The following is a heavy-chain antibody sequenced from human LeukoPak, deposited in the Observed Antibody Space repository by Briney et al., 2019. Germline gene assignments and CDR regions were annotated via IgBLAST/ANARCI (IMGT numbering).Heavy chain of an antibody. V-gene: IGHV5-51*01. J-gene: IGHJ4*02. CDR3: ARLGTAIVARYFDF. D-gene: IGHD5-18*01. Sequence: GESLKISCKASGYTFTNYWTGWVRQMPGKDLEWMGTIYPGDSDTRYSPSFQGQVSISADKSTNTAYLQWSSLKASDTAIYYCARLGTAIVARYFDFWGQGTLVTVSS. CDR1: GYTFTNYW. CDR2: IYPGDSDT.